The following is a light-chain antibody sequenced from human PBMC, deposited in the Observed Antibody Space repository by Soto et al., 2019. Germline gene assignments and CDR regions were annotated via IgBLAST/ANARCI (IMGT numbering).Light chain of an antibody. J-gene: IGKJ4*01. CDR3: QQYNNWPLT. Sequence: EIVMTQSPASLSVSPGERVTLSCRASQSVNSHLAWYQQKPGQAPRLLILRESTRATGTPARFSGSGSGTDFTLTISSLQSEDFAVYYCQQYNNWPLTVGGGTKVEIK. CDR2: RES. V-gene: IGKV3D-15*01. CDR1: QSVNSH.